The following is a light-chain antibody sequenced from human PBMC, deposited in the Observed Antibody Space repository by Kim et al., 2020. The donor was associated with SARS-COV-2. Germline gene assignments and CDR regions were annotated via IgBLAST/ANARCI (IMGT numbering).Light chain of an antibody. Sequence: PGERAPLSCRTSQTISRDLAWYQQKPGQAPRLLIYGVSTRATGIPATFTGSGSGTEFTLTISSLQSEDFALYYCQQYNDWPLTFGGGTKVDIK. CDR2: GVS. CDR3: QQYNDWPLT. V-gene: IGKV3-15*01. CDR1: QTISRD. J-gene: IGKJ4*01.